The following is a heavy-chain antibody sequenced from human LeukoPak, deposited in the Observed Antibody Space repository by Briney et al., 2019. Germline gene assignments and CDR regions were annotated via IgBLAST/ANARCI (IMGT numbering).Heavy chain of an antibody. J-gene: IGHJ6*03. V-gene: IGHV3-48*04. D-gene: IGHD6-13*01. CDR1: EFTFVRYA. Sequence: PGGSLRLSCVASEFTFVRYAMNWVRQAPGKGLEWVSYISSSSFKIGYADSVKGRFTISRDNSKNSLYLQMDSLRVEDTAVYYCVRDPSYGSSWYYYMDVWGKRTTVTVSS. CDR3: VRDPSYGSSWYYYMDV. CDR2: ISSSSFKI.